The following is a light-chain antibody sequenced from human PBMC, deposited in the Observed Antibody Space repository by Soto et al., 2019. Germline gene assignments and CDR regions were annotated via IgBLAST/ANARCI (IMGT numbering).Light chain of an antibody. V-gene: IGLV2-14*01. CDR3: ISFTNSHIYV. Sequence: QSALTQPASVSGSPGQSITISCTGTSNDVGSYDFVSWYQQHPDKALRLMIYEVSNRPSGVSDRFSGSKSGNTASLTISGLQAEDEADYYCISFTNSHIYVFXTGTKVTVL. J-gene: IGLJ1*01. CDR1: SNDVGSYDF. CDR2: EVS.